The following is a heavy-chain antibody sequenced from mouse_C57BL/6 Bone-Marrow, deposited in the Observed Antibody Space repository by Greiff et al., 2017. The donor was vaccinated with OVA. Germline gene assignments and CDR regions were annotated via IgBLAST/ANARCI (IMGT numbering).Heavy chain of an antibody. Sequence: EVKLMESGGGLVQPGGSLKLSCAASGIDFSRYWMSWVRRAPGKGLEWIGEINPDSSTINYAPSLKDKFIISRDNAKNTLYLQMSKVRSEDTALYYCARPGDYYGSSYGWYFDVWGTGTTVTVSS. CDR3: ARPGDYYGSSYGWYFDV. V-gene: IGHV4-1*01. J-gene: IGHJ1*03. D-gene: IGHD1-1*01. CDR1: GIDFSRYW. CDR2: INPDSSTI.